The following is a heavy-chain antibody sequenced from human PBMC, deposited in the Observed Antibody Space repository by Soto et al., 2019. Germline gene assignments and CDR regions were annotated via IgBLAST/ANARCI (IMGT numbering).Heavy chain of an antibody. D-gene: IGHD2-2*01. V-gene: IGHV1-18*01. Sequence: QVQLVQSGAEVMKPGASVKVSCKASGDTFASYGISWVRQAPGQGLEWMGWISVNSGNTNYAQNFQGRVTMTTDTSTTTVFMELRSLRSDDTAVYYCAGGIRVGQGFDYGGQGTLVTVSS. J-gene: IGHJ4*02. CDR3: AGGIRVGQGFDY. CDR2: ISVNSGNT. CDR1: GDTFASYG.